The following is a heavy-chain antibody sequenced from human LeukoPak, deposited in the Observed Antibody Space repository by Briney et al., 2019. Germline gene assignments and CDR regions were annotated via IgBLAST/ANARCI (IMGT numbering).Heavy chain of an antibody. CDR2: VHHSGET. CDR3: ARMRYSHEDSGTGLYSSDF. V-gene: IGHV4-59*01. Sequence: SETLSLTCVVSGVFIINDWWTWIRQPPGKGLERIGYVHHSGETNYNPSLGGRVAMSLDVSKNRFSMSLRSVTAADTAIYYCARMRYSHEDSGTGLYSSDFWGPGSLVTVSS. D-gene: IGHD5-12*01. J-gene: IGHJ4*02. CDR1: GVFIINDW.